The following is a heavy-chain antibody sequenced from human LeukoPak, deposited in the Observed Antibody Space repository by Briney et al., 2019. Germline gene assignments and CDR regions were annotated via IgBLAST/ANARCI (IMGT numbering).Heavy chain of an antibody. CDR1: GYTFTSYG. Sequence: ASVKVSCKASGYTFTSYGISWVRQAPGQGLERMGWISAYNGNTNYAQKLQGRVTMTTDTSTSTAYMELRSPRSDDTAVYYCARDSSGYLVFDYWGQGTLVTVSS. D-gene: IGHD3-22*01. V-gene: IGHV1-18*01. CDR2: ISAYNGNT. J-gene: IGHJ4*02. CDR3: ARDSSGYLVFDY.